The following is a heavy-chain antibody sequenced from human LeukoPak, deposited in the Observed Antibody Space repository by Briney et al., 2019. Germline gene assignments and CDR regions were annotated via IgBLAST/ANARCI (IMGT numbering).Heavy chain of an antibody. D-gene: IGHD2-21*02. CDR1: GYTFTSYG. V-gene: IGHV1-69*13. CDR3: ASPYCGGDCYYPNAFDI. CDR2: IIPIFGTA. J-gene: IGHJ3*02. Sequence: VASVKVSCKATGYTFTSYGISWMRQATGQGLEWMGGIIPIFGTANYAQKFQGRVTITADESTSTAYMELSSLRSEDTAVYYCASPYCGGDCYYPNAFDIWGQGTMATVSS.